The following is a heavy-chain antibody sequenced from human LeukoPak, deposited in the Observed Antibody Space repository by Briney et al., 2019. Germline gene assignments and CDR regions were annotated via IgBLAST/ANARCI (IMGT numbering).Heavy chain of an antibody. Sequence: SETLSLTCSVSGGSISSSSYYWGWIRQPPGKGLQWIGTIYYSGSTYYNPSLKSRVTMSVDTSKNQFSLKLSSVTAADTAVYCCAREGNYYGSGSYYNVGYFDYWGQGTLVTVSS. CDR1: GGSISSSSYY. J-gene: IGHJ4*02. V-gene: IGHV4-39*07. CDR3: AREGNYYGSGSYYNVGYFDY. D-gene: IGHD3-10*01. CDR2: IYYSGST.